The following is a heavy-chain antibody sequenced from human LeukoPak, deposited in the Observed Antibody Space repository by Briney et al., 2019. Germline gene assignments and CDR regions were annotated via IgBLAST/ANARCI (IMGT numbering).Heavy chain of an antibody. D-gene: IGHD6-19*01. Sequence: SETLSLTCTVSGGSVNSNLYYRGWIRLPPGKALEWIGVFYYNGNTYYNPSLKSRVTISVDRSRNQFSLEVTSVTATDTAVYYCARIERLPGGSGNYFHSWGQGSLVTVSS. J-gene: IGHJ4*02. CDR1: GGSVNSNLYY. CDR3: ARIERLPGGSGNYFHS. CDR2: FYYNGNT. V-gene: IGHV4-39*01.